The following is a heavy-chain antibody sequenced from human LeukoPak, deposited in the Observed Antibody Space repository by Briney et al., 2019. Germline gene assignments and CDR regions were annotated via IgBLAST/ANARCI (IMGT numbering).Heavy chain of an antibody. Sequence: GGSLRLSCAASGFTFSSYAMSWVRQAPGKVLEWVAVVWYDGSNEFCADSVKGRFTISRDNSKNTLYLQMNSLRAEDTAVYYCARDMGSSWYGPLDYWGQGTLVTVSS. D-gene: IGHD6-13*01. CDR2: VWYDGSNE. V-gene: IGHV3-33*08. CDR3: ARDMGSSWYGPLDY. J-gene: IGHJ4*02. CDR1: GFTFSSYA.